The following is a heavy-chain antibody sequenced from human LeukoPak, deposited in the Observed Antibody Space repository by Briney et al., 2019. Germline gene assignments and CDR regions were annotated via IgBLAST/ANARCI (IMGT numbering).Heavy chain of an antibody. CDR3: ARKGGDSSSWGNWFDP. CDR1: GGSISSYY. J-gene: IGHJ5*02. D-gene: IGHD6-13*01. V-gene: IGHV4-59*01. CDR2: IYYSGST. Sequence: SETLSLTCTVSGGSISSYYWSWIRQPPGKGLEWIGYIYYSGSTNYNPSLKSRVTISVDTSKNQFSLRLSSVTAADTAVYYCARKGGDSSSWGNWFDPWGQGTLVTVSS.